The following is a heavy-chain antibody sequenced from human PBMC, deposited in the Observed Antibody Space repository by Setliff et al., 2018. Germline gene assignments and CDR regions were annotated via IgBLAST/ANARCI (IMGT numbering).Heavy chain of an antibody. Sequence: ASVNVSCKASGYTFTSYGISWVRQAPGQGLEWMGWISAYNGNTNYAQKLQGRVTMTTDTSTSTAYMELRSLRSDDTAVYYCARTGELELRGEGYFDYWGQGTLVTAPQ. J-gene: IGHJ4*02. V-gene: IGHV1-18*01. CDR3: ARTGELELRGEGYFDY. CDR2: ISAYNGNT. CDR1: GYTFTSYG. D-gene: IGHD1-7*01.